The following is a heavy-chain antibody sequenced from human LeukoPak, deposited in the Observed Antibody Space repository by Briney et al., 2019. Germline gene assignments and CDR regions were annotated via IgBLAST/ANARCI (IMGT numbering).Heavy chain of an antibody. CDR1: GFTFDDYA. CDR2: ISWNSGSI. V-gene: IGHV3-9*01. CDR3: AKDKGLWYYGSGSYYQSAFDI. D-gene: IGHD3-10*01. Sequence: GGSLRLSCAASGFTFDDYAMHWVRQAPGKGLGWVSGISWNSGSIGYADSVKGRFTISRDNAKNSLYLQMNSLRAEDTALYYCAKDKGLWYYGSGSYYQSAFDIWGQGTMVTVSS. J-gene: IGHJ3*02.